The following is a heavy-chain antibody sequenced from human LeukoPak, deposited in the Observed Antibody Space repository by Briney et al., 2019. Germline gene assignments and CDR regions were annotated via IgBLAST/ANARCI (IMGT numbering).Heavy chain of an antibody. D-gene: IGHD1-26*01. V-gene: IGHV4-30-4*08. CDR3: ARERSGSRDAFDI. Sequence: TSQTLSLTCTVSGGSISSGDYYWSWIRQPPGKGLEWIGYIYYSGSTYYNPSLKSRVTISVDTSKNQFSLKLSSVTAADTAVYYCARERSGSRDAFDIWGQGTMVTVSS. CDR1: GGSISSGDYY. J-gene: IGHJ3*02. CDR2: IYYSGST.